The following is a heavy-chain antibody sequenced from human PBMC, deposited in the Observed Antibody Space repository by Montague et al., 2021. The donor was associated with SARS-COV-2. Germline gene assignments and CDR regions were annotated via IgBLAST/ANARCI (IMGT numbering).Heavy chain of an antibody. D-gene: IGHD1-26*01. CDR2: IDWDDDK. CDR1: GFSLSTSGMC. Sequence: PALVEPTQTLTLTCTFSGFSLSTSGMCVSWIRQPPGKALEWLALIDWDDDKYYSTSLKTRLTISKDTSKNQVVLTMTNMDPVDTATYYCARIWGATRGDAFDIWGQGTMVTVSS. V-gene: IGHV2-70*01. CDR3: ARIWGATRGDAFDI. J-gene: IGHJ3*02.